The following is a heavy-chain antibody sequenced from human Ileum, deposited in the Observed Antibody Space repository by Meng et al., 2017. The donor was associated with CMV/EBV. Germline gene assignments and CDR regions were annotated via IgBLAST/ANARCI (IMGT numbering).Heavy chain of an antibody. CDR2: IHPSGST. CDR1: RGSFSNYY. CDR3: SRGADAYKSGRS. J-gene: IGHJ5*02. Sequence: VQCQCLVEALLKAARTLSLTCGVYRGSFSNYYWRWIRQAPGKGLERIGEIHPSGSTYYNPSLNSRVTMSVDTSKNQFSLNLRSVTAADTAVYYCSRGADAYKSGRSWGQGTLVTVSS. V-gene: IGHV4-34*01. D-gene: IGHD5-24*01.